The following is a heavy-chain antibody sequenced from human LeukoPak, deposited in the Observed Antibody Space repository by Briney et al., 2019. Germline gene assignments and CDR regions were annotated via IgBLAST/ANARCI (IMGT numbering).Heavy chain of an antibody. D-gene: IGHD2-2*01. V-gene: IGHV3-21*05. CDR2: ISSSGSNI. J-gene: IGHJ4*02. CDR3: ARERTYCRGTSCYSTSRYYFDY. Sequence: GGSLTLSCAASGFTFSSFYMKCVSQPPGRGREGVSYISSSGSNIYYADSVKGRLTISRDNAKNSLYLQMNSLRAEDTAVYYSARERTYCRGTSCYSTSRYYFDYWGQGTLVTVSS. CDR1: GFTFSSFY.